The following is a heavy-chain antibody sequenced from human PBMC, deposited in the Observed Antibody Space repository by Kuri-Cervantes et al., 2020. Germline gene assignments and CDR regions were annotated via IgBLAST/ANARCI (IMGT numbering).Heavy chain of an antibody. CDR2: ISYDGSNK. J-gene: IGHJ6*02. CDR1: GFTFSSYA. Sequence: GESLKISCAASGFTFSSYAMHWVCQAPGKGLEWVAVISYDGSNKYYADSVKGRFTISRDNSKNTLYLQMNSLRAEDTAVYYCAKERRDVTMNYGMDVWGQGTTVTVSS. CDR3: AKERRDVTMNYGMDV. D-gene: IGHD4/OR15-4a*01. V-gene: IGHV3-30*04.